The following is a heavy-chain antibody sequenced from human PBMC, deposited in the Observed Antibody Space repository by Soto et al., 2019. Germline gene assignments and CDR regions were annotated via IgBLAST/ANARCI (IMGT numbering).Heavy chain of an antibody. D-gene: IGHD6-6*01. CDR2: ISFDGSNE. CDR3: ASVSARPDY. J-gene: IGHJ4*02. V-gene: IGHV3-30*03. CDR1: GFTFNKYA. Sequence: QVQLVESGGRVVQPGRSLRLSCAASGFTFNKYAMHWVRQAPGMGLEWVALISFDGSNELYVDSVKGRFNISRDQSENTLFLDMNSLRTEDTALYYCASVSARPDYWGRGTLVTVSS.